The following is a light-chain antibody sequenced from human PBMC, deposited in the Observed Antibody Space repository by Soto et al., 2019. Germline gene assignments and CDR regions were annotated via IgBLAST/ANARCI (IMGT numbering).Light chain of an antibody. Sequence: DIQMTQSPSSLSASVGDRVTITCRASQGIRNFLASYQQKPGKVPKLLISAASTLESGVPSRFSGSGSGTDFTLTITSLQPEDVATYYCQKYSSVITFGQGTRLEIK. J-gene: IGKJ5*01. CDR2: AAS. V-gene: IGKV1-27*01. CDR3: QKYSSVIT. CDR1: QGIRNF.